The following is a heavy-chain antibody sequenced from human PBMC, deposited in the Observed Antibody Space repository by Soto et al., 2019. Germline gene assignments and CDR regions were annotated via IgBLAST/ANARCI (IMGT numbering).Heavy chain of an antibody. Sequence: PWGSLRLSCAASGFTFSSYSMNWVRQAPGKGLEWVSSISSSSSYIYYADSVKGRFTISRDNAKNSLYLQMNSLRAEDTAVYYCARDQESSSWAYTFPYDAFDIWGQGTMVTVSS. CDR1: GFTFSSYS. CDR2: ISSSSSYI. V-gene: IGHV3-21*01. CDR3: ARDQESSSWAYTFPYDAFDI. D-gene: IGHD6-13*01. J-gene: IGHJ3*02.